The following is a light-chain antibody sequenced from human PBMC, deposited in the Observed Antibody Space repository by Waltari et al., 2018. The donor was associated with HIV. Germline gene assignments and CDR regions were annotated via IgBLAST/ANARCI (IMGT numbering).Light chain of an antibody. V-gene: IGKV3-15*01. CDR3: QQYKNWPLYT. CDR2: DAS. J-gene: IGKJ2*01. Sequence: EVVMTQSPATLSVSPGERATLSCRASQSVSTNLAWYQQKPGQAPRLLIYDASTGVTGLPARFSGSVSGTEFTLTISSLQSEDFALYYCQQYKNWPLYTFDQGTKLEI. CDR1: QSVSTN.